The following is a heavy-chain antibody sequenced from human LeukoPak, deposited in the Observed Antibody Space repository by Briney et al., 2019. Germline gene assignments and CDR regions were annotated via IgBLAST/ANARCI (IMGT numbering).Heavy chain of an antibody. D-gene: IGHD3-22*01. V-gene: IGHV4-34*01. Sequence: PSETLSLTCAVYGGPFSGYYWSWIRQPPGKGLEWIGEINHSGSTNYNPSLKSRVTISVDTSKNQFSLKLSSVTAADTAVYYCAGADSSGYYWGYWGQGTLVTVSS. CDR2: INHSGST. J-gene: IGHJ4*02. CDR1: GGPFSGYY. CDR3: AGADSSGYYWGY.